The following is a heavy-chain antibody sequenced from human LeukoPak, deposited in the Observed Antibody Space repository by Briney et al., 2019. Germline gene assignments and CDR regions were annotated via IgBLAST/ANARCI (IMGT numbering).Heavy chain of an antibody. V-gene: IGHV1-18*01. D-gene: IGHD5-18*01. CDR1: TDTFINYD. CDR3: ARDRGTWIQLWLIDY. J-gene: IGHJ4*02. Sequence: ASVKVSCKAPTDTFINYDINWVRQATGQGLEWMGWISAYNGNTNYAQKFQGRVTVTTDTSTSTAYMELRSLRSDDTAVYYCARDRGTWIQLWLIDYWGQGTLVTVSS. CDR2: ISAYNGNT.